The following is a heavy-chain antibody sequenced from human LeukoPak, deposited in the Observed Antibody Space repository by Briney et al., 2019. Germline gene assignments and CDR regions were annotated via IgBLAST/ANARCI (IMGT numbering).Heavy chain of an antibody. V-gene: IGHV3-21*04. CDR1: GFTFSSYS. D-gene: IGHD1-26*01. Sequence: GGSLRLSCAASGFTFSSYSMNWVRQAPGKGLEWVSSISSSSSYIYYADSVKGRFTISRDNSKNTLYLQMNSLRAEDTAVYYCAKDSTYSGSSFDYWGQGTLVTVSS. J-gene: IGHJ4*02. CDR2: ISSSSSYI. CDR3: AKDSTYSGSSFDY.